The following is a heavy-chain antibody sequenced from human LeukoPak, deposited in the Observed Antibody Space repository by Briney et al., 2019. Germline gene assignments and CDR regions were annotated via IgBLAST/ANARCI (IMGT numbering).Heavy chain of an antibody. V-gene: IGHV3-74*01. CDR3: VRVLTVMGSGWYGDAFDL. D-gene: IGHD6-13*01. J-gene: IGHJ3*01. Sequence: GGSLRLSCGASGFNVGSLWMHWVRQVPGKGLEWVSRVRPEGDRSYGKSMKGRFTISRDIVENTVVLQMNNLRVEDTAHYYCVRVLTVMGSGWYGDAFDLWGQGTMVTVSS. CDR2: VRPEGDR. CDR1: GFNVGSLW.